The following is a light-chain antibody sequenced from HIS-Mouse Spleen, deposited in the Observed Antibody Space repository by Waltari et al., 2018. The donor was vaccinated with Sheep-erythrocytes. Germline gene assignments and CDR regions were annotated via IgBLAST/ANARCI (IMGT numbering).Light chain of an antibody. Sequence: EIVLTQSPGTLSLSPGERATLSCRASQSVSSSYLAWYQQKPGQAPMLLIYGASSRATGMPDRISGGVSGTDFTLTFIRLEAEEFAGYYCQQYGSSPTFGQGTRLEIK. CDR2: GAS. CDR1: QSVSSSY. J-gene: IGKJ5*01. V-gene: IGKV3-20*01. CDR3: QQYGSSPT.